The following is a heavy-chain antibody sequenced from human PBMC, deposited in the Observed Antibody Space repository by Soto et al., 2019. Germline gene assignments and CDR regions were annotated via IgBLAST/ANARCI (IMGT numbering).Heavy chain of an antibody. J-gene: IGHJ4*02. D-gene: IGHD1-20*01. CDR1: GYTFTSYD. Sequence: GASVKVSCKASGYTFTSYDINWVRQATGQGLEYLGWMNPNSGNTAYVQKFQGRVTMTWDTSITTAYMELSSLRSEDTAVCYCARGITLPTPLDYWGQGTLVTVSS. CDR3: ARGITLPTPLDY. CDR2: MNPNSGNT. V-gene: IGHV1-8*01.